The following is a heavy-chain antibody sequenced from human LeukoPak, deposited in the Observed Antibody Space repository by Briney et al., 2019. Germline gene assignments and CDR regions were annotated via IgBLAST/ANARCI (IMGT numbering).Heavy chain of an antibody. V-gene: IGHV3-9*03. CDR3: AKEVYYYDSSGYRSFDY. CDR1: GFTFDDYA. J-gene: IGHJ4*02. D-gene: IGHD3-22*01. CDR2: ISWNSGSI. Sequence: GGSLRLSCAASGFTFDDYAMHWVRQAPGKGLEWVSGISWNSGSIGYADSVKGRFTISRDNAKNSLYLQMNSLRAEDVALYYCAKEVYYYDSSGYRSFDYWGQGTLVTVSS.